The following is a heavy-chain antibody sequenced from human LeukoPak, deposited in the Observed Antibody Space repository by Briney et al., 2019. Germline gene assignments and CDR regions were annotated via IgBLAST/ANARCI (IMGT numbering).Heavy chain of an antibody. J-gene: IGHJ4*02. CDR3: ARMVVDLDFDY. V-gene: IGHV4-39*01. Sequence: SETLSLTCTVSGGSISSSSYYWGWIRQPPGKGLEWIESIYYSGSTYYNPSLKSRVTISVDTSKNQFSLKLSSVTAADTAVYYCARMVVDLDFDYWGQGTLVTVSS. D-gene: IGHD2-15*01. CDR2: IYYSGST. CDR1: GGSISSSSYY.